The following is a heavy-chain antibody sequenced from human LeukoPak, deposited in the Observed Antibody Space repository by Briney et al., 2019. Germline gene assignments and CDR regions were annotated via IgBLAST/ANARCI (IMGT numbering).Heavy chain of an antibody. V-gene: IGHV3-30-3*01. CDR1: GFTFSSYA. CDR2: ISYDGSNK. CDR3: TRDIKF. Sequence: PGRSLRLSCAASGFTFSSYAMHWVRQAPGKGLEWVAVISYDGSNKYYADSVKGRFTISRDNSKNTLYLQMNSLRAEDTAVYFCTRDIKFWGQGTLVTVSS. J-gene: IGHJ4*02.